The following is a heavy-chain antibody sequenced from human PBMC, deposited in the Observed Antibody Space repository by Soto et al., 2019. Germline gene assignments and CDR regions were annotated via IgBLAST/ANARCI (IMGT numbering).Heavy chain of an antibody. Sequence: PGGSLRLSCAASGFTFSSYAMSWVRQAPGKGLEWVSAISGSGGSTYYADSVKGRFTITKDTSKNQVVLTMTNMDPVDTATYYCAHAPEDSSSWYGRNWFDPWGQGTLVTVSS. CDR3: AHAPEDSSSWYGRNWFDP. J-gene: IGHJ5*02. CDR1: GFTFSSYA. D-gene: IGHD6-13*01. V-gene: IGHV3-23*01. CDR2: ISGSGGST.